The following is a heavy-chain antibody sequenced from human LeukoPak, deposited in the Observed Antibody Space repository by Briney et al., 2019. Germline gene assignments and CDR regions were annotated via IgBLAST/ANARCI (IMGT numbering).Heavy chain of an antibody. D-gene: IGHD4-23*01. Sequence: PGGSLRLSCAASGFTFSSYSMNWVRQAPGKGLEWVSSISSSSYIYYADSVKGRFTISRDNAKNSLYLQMNSLRAEDTAVYYCARDGLRWPPGAFDIWGQGTMVTVSS. V-gene: IGHV3-21*01. CDR3: ARDGLRWPPGAFDI. J-gene: IGHJ3*02. CDR2: ISSSSYI. CDR1: GFTFSSYS.